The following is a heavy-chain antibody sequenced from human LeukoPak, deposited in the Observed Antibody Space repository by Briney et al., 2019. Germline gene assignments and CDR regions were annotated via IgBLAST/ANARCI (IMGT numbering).Heavy chain of an antibody. V-gene: IGHV4-39*01. CDR2: IYYTGST. Sequence: SETLSLTGTVSGGSISSSSYYWGWIRQPPGKGLEWIGSIYYTGSTYHNPSLKSRVIISVDTSKNQFSLRLSSVTAADTAVYYCARQGCGGDCYPDYWGQGTLVTVSS. CDR3: ARQGCGGDCYPDY. CDR1: GGSISSSSYY. D-gene: IGHD2-21*02. J-gene: IGHJ4*02.